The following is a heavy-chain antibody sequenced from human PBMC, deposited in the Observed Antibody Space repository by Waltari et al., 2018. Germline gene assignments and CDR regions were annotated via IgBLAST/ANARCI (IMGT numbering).Heavy chain of an antibody. Sequence: QVQLQESGPGLVKPSETLSLTCTVPGYSISSGYYWGWLRPPPGKGLEWIGSIYHSGSTYYNPSLKSRVTISVDTSKNQFSLKLSSVTAADTAVYYCARQGRNYYYYYMDVWGKGTTVTVSS. V-gene: IGHV4-38-2*02. CDR1: GYSISSGYY. CDR2: IYHSGST. J-gene: IGHJ6*03. CDR3: ARQGRNYYYYYMDV.